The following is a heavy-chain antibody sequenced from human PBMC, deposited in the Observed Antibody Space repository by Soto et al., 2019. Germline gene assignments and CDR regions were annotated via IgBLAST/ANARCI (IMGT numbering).Heavy chain of an antibody. D-gene: IGHD2-15*01. CDR2: ISYDGSNK. Sequence: ESGGGVVQPGRSLRLSCAASGFTFSSYAMHWVRQAPGKGLEWVAVISYDGSNKYYADSVKGRFTIFRDNSKNTLYLQMNSLRAEDTAVYYCARVPSSSGRAHFDYWGQGTLVTVSS. J-gene: IGHJ4*02. CDR1: GFTFSSYA. CDR3: ARVPSSSGRAHFDY. V-gene: IGHV3-30-3*01.